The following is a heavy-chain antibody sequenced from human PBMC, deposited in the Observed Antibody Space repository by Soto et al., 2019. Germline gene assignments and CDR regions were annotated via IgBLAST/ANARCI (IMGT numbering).Heavy chain of an antibody. CDR3: ARAGVAAAGPYYYYMDV. V-gene: IGHV1-2*04. Sequence: QVQLVQSGAEVKKPGASVKVSCKASGYTFTGYYMRWVRQAPGQGLEWMGWINPNSGGTNYAQKFQGWVTMTRDTSISTAYMELSRLRSDDTAVYYCARAGVAAAGPYYYYMDVWGKGTTVTVSS. CDR1: GYTFTGYY. CDR2: INPNSGGT. D-gene: IGHD6-13*01. J-gene: IGHJ6*03.